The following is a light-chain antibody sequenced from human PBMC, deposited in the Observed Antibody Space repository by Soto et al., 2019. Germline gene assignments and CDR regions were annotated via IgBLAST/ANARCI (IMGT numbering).Light chain of an antibody. J-gene: IGKJ3*01. Sequence: DLQMTQSPSSLSASVGDRVTITCRASQSISDYLNWYQQKPGKAPNLLITAAFSLQSGVPSRFTGSGSGTHFTLTISNLQPEDFATYYCQQSYTLPPTFGPGTKVDIK. CDR2: AAF. V-gene: IGKV1-39*01. CDR1: QSISDY. CDR3: QQSYTLPPT.